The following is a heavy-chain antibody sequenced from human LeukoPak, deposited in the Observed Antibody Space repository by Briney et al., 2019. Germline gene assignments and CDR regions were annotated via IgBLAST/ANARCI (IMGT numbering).Heavy chain of an antibody. CDR3: AKDGDSSGWYGGY. CDR1: GFTFSSYA. V-gene: IGHV3-23*01. CDR2: ISGSGGST. J-gene: IGHJ4*02. D-gene: IGHD6-19*01. Sequence: GGSLRLSCAASGFTFSSYAMSWVRQAPGKGLEWVSAISGSGGSTYYADSVKGRFTLSRDNSKNTLYLQMNSLRAEDTAVYYCAKDGDSSGWYGGYWGQGTLITVSS.